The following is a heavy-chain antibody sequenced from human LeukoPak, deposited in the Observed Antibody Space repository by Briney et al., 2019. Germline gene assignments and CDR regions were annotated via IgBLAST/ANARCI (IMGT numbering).Heavy chain of an antibody. D-gene: IGHD5-12*01. CDR2: IKEDGSER. Sequence: GGSLRLSWAASGFTFNTFWMSWVRQAPEKGLEWVATIKEDGSERYYVDSVKGRFTISRDNAKNSLYLQVNSLRAEDTAVYYCARTVATRSFDYWGQGTLVTVSS. J-gene: IGHJ4*02. V-gene: IGHV3-7*01. CDR1: GFTFNTFW. CDR3: ARTVATRSFDY.